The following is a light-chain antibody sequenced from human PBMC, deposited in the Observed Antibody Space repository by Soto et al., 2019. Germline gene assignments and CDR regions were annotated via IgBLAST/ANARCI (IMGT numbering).Light chain of an antibody. V-gene: IGKV3-15*01. CDR2: CAS. CDR1: QSVSSN. J-gene: IGKJ1*01. CDR3: QQYYNWPRK. Sequence: EIVMTQSPATLSVVPGERATLSCRASQSVSSNLAWYQHKPGQAPRLLTYCASNRATGIPARFSGSGSGKEFTLTISSLQAEEFAVYYCQQYYNWPRKFGQGNKVDIK.